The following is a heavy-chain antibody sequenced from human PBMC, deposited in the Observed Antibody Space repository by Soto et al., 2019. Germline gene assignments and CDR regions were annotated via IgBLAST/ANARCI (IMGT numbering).Heavy chain of an antibody. D-gene: IGHD5-12*01. Sequence: QVQLVESGGGVVQPGRSLRLSCAASGFTFSSYAMHWVRQAPGKGLEWVAVISYDGSNKYYADSVKGRFTISRDNSKNTLYLQMNSLRAEDTAVYYCARELIEDIVATTNWFDPWGQGTLVTVSS. CDR3: ARELIEDIVATTNWFDP. CDR2: ISYDGSNK. CDR1: GFTFSSYA. J-gene: IGHJ5*02. V-gene: IGHV3-30-3*01.